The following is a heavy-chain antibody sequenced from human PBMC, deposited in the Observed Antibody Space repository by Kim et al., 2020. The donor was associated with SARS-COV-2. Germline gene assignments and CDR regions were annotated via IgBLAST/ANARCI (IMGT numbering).Heavy chain of an antibody. V-gene: IGHV4-31*03. Sequence: SETLSLTCTVSGGSISSGGYYWSWIRQHPGKGLEWIGYIYYSGSTYYNPSLKSRVTISVDTSKNQFSLKLSPVTAADTAVYYCARLVVVVAATRKDAFDIWGQGTIVTVSS. CDR3: ARLVVVVAATRKDAFDI. D-gene: IGHD2-15*01. CDR2: IYYSGST. CDR1: GGSISSGGYY. J-gene: IGHJ3*02.